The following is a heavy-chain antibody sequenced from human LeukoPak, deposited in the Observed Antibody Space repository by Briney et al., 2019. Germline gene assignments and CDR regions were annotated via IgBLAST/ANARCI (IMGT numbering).Heavy chain of an antibody. CDR3: ATYVGYCSSTSCYVPIWDYYYKVV. V-gene: IGHV4-34*01. CDR1: GGSFSGYY. D-gene: IGHD2-2*01. Sequence: SETLTLTCAVYGGSFSGYYWSWIRQPPGKGLEWIGEINHSRSTNYNPSLKSRVTISVDTSKNQFSLKLSSVTAADTAVYYCATYVGYCSSTSCYVPIWDYYYKVVWGKGTTVTVSS. CDR2: INHSRST. J-gene: IGHJ6*03.